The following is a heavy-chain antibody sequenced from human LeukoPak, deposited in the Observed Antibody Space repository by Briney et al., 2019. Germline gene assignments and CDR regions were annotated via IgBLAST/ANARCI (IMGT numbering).Heavy chain of an antibody. CDR1: GGSISSSSYY. V-gene: IGHV4-39*07. CDR2: IYYSGST. Sequence: SETLSLTCTVSGGSISSSSYYWGWIRQPPGKGLEWIGSIYYSGSTYYNPPLKSRVTISVDTSRNQFSLKLSSVTAADTAVYYCARGGGKYSSGWWYFDYWGQGTLVTVSS. CDR3: ARGGGKYSSGWWYFDY. J-gene: IGHJ4*02. D-gene: IGHD6-19*01.